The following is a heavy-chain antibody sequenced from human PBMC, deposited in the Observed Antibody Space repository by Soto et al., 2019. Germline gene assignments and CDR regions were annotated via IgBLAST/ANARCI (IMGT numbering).Heavy chain of an antibody. J-gene: IGHJ3*02. CDR1: GGFVSSGSYY. V-gene: IGHV4-61*01. D-gene: IGHD6-13*01. CDR2: IYYSGNT. Sequence: QVQLQESGPGLVKPSETLSLTCTVSGGFVSSGSYYWSWIRQPPGKGLEWIGYIYYSGNTNSNPSLRSRVTISVDTSKNQFSLKLSSVTAADTAVYYCASGHSSTWYEDAFDIWGQGTMVTVSS. CDR3: ASGHSSTWYEDAFDI.